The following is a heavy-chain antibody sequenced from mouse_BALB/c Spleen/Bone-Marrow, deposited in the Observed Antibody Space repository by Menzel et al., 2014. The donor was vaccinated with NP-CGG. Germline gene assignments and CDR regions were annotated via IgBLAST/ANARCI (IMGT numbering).Heavy chain of an antibody. J-gene: IGHJ2*01. CDR3: ARSLYYRYDFFDY. CDR2: ISSGSSTI. D-gene: IGHD2-14*01. V-gene: IGHV5-17*02. CDR1: GFTFSSFG. Sequence: EVNLVESGGGLVQPGGSRKLSCAASGFTFSSFGMHWVRRAPEKGLEWVAYISSGSSTIYYADTVKGRFTISRDNPKNTLFLQMTSLRSEDTAMYYCARSLYYRYDFFDYWGQGTTLTVSS.